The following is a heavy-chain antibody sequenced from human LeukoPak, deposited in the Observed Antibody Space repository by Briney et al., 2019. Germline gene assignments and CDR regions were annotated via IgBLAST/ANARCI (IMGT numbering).Heavy chain of an antibody. V-gene: IGHV1-69*05. D-gene: IGHD6-6*01. Sequence: SVKVSCKASGGTFSSYAISWVRQAPGQGLEWMGGIIPIFGTANYAQKFQGRVTITTDESTSTAYMELSSLRSEDTAVYYCARGGVSSSFRAFDIWGQGTMVTVSS. CDR3: ARGGVSSSFRAFDI. CDR1: GGTFSSYA. CDR2: IIPIFGTA. J-gene: IGHJ3*02.